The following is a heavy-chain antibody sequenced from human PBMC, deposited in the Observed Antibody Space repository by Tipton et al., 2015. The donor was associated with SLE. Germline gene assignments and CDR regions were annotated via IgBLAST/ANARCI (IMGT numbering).Heavy chain of an antibody. Sequence: SLRLSCAASGFTFSSYGMHWVRQAPGKGLEWVAVIWYDGSNKYYADSVKGRFTISRDNSKNTLYLQMNSLRAEDTAVYYCARGPLVRGVIPPMDVWGKGTTVTVSS. CDR2: IWYDGSNK. D-gene: IGHD3-10*01. V-gene: IGHV3-33*01. J-gene: IGHJ6*03. CDR3: ARGPLVRGVIPPMDV. CDR1: GFTFSSYG.